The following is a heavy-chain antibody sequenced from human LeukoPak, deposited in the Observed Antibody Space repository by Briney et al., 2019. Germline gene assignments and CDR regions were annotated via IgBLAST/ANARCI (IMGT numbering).Heavy chain of an antibody. CDR3: ARDIGLDYSSSSFASDI. Sequence: PSETLSLTCTVSGGSFTTHYWNWFRQPAGKGLEWIGRIYSGVSTNYKSSLKSRVIMSIDTSKRQLSLKLSSVTAADTAIYYCARDIGLDYSSSSFASDIWGPGTLVIVSS. CDR2: IYSGVST. J-gene: IGHJ3*02. V-gene: IGHV4-4*07. D-gene: IGHD6-6*01. CDR1: GGSFTTHY.